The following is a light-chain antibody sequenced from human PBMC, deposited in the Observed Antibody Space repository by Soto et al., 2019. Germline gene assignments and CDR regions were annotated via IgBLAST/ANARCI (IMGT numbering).Light chain of an antibody. Sequence: DIVMTQSPDSLAVSLGERATINCKSTQSVLYSSNNKNYLAWYQQKPGQPPKLLIYWASTREFGVPDRFSGSASGTNFTLTISSLQAEDVAVYYCQQYYNGPLTFGGGTKVDIK. CDR3: QQYYNGPLT. CDR2: WAS. V-gene: IGKV4-1*01. J-gene: IGKJ4*01. CDR1: QSVLYSSNNKNY.